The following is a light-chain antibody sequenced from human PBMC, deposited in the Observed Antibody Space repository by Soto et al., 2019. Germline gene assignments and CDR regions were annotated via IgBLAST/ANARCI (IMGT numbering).Light chain of an antibody. CDR2: GNS. J-gene: IGLJ1*01. V-gene: IGLV1-40*01. CDR1: SSNIGAGYD. Sequence: QSALTQPPSVSGAPGQMVTISCTGSSSNIGAGYDVHWYQQLPGTAPKLLIYGNSNRPSGVPDRFSGSKSGTSASLAITGLQAEDDADYYCQSYDSSLSGSVFGTGTKVTV. CDR3: QSYDSSLSGSV.